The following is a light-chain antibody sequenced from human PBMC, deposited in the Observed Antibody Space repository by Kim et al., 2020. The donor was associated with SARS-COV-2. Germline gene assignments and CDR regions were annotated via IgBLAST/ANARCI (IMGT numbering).Light chain of an antibody. CDR2: QDT. CDR1: KLGDKY. V-gene: IGLV3-1*01. Sequence: SLYTGQTDRNTCTGDKLGDKYASWYQQKPGQSPVLVIHQDTKRPSGIPERFAGSNAGNTATLTISGTQAMDEADYYCQAWDSSTAVFGGGTQLTVL. J-gene: IGLJ3*02. CDR3: QAWDSSTAV.